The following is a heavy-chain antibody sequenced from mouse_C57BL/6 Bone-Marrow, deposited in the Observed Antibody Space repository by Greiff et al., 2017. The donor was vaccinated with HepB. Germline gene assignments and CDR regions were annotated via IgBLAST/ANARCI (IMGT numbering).Heavy chain of an antibody. D-gene: IGHD1-1*01. J-gene: IGHJ1*03. Sequence: VQLQQPGAELVKPGASVKLSCKASGYTFTSYWMHWVKQRPGRGLEWIGRIDPNSGGTKYNEKFKGKATLTAEKSSSTAYMQLSSLTSEDSAVYFCARWMLYYYGSSYWYFDVWGTGTTVTVSS. V-gene: IGHV1-62-3*01. CDR2: IDPNSGGT. CDR1: GYTFTSYW. CDR3: ARWMLYYYGSSYWYFDV.